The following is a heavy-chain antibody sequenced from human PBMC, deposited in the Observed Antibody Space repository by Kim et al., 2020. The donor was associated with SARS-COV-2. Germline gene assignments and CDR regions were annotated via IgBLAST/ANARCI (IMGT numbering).Heavy chain of an antibody. V-gene: IGHV5-51*01. J-gene: IGHJ6*02. CDR2: IYPGDSDI. CDR3: ARSIAVTGAYFSGLDV. CDR1: GYKFNSFW. Sequence: GESLKISCKGSGYKFNSFWIAWVRQMPGKGLEWMGIIYPGDSDIRYSPSFQGQITISADKSINTAYLQWGSLTASDTAIYYCARSIAVTGAYFSGLDVWGPGTTVTVSS. D-gene: IGHD6-19*01.